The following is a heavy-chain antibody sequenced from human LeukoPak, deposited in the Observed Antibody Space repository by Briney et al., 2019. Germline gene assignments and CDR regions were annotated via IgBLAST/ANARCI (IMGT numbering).Heavy chain of an antibody. D-gene: IGHD6-19*01. CDR1: GDTVSSNSAA. V-gene: IGHV6-1*01. CDR2: TYYRSKWYN. Sequence: SQTLSLTCDISGDTVSSNSAAWNWIRQSPSRGLEWLGRTYYRSKWYNDYAVSVKSRITINPDTSKNQFSLQLNSVTPEDTAVYYCARGSVLRSGWFFDYWGQGTLVTVSS. CDR3: ARGSVLRSGWFFDY. J-gene: IGHJ4*02.